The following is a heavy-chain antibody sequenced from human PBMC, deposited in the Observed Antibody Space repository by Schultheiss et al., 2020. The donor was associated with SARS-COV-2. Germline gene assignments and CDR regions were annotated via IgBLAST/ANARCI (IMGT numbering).Heavy chain of an antibody. D-gene: IGHD6-6*01. CDR1: GGSMTTYY. Sequence: SQTLSLTCTVSGGSMTTYYWSWIRQSPGKGLEWIGFIHDSGSTNYNPSLTSRVTISADPSKKQISLNLTSVTAVDTAVYYCAKAEGAVSSSSDYWGQGTLVTVSS. CDR3: AKAEGAVSSSSDY. CDR2: IHDSGST. J-gene: IGHJ4*02. V-gene: IGHV4-59*08.